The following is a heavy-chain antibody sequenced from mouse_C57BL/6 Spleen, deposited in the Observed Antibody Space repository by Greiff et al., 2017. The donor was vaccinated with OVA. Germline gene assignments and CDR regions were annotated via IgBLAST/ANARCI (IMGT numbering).Heavy chain of an antibody. CDR3: AREDFGYYSYAMDY. CDR1: GYTFTSYW. Sequence: VQLQQPGAELVKPGASVKLSCKASGYTFTSYWMHWVKQRPGQGLEWIGMIHPNSGSTNYNEKFKSKAKLTVDKSSSTAYMQLSSLTSEDSAVYDCAREDFGYYSYAMDYWGQGTSVTVSS. D-gene: IGHD2-3*01. V-gene: IGHV1-64*01. J-gene: IGHJ4*01. CDR2: IHPNSGST.